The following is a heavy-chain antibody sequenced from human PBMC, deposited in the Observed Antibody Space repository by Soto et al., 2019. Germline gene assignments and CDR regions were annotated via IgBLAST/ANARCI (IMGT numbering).Heavy chain of an antibody. J-gene: IGHJ6*02. CDR2: ISSSSSYI. V-gene: IGHV3-21*01. Sequence: AGSLRLSCAASGFTFSSYSMNWVRQAPGKGLEWVSSISSSSSYIYYADTVKGRFTISRDNAKNSLYLQMNSLRAEDTAVYYCASYQSITIFGVVTHYYYGMDVWGQGTTVTVSS. CDR3: ASYQSITIFGVVTHYYYGMDV. CDR1: GFTFSSYS. D-gene: IGHD3-3*01.